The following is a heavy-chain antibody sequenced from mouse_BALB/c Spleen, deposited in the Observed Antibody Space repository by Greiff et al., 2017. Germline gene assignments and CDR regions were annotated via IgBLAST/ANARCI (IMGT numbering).Heavy chain of an antibody. J-gene: IGHJ3*01. V-gene: IGHV5-17*02. CDR2: ISSGSSTI. CDR3: ARSRGDYAWFAY. CDR1: GFNFSSFG. Sequence: EVKLVESGGGLVQPGGSRKLSCAASGFNFSSFGMHWVRQAPEKGLEWVAYISSGSSTIYYADTVKGRFTISRDNPKNTLFLQMTSLRSEDTAMYYCARSRGDYAWFAYWGQGTLVTVSA. D-gene: IGHD2-4*01.